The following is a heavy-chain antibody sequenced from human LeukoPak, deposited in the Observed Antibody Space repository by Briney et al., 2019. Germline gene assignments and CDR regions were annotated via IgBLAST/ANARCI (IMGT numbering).Heavy chain of an antibody. CDR1: GGSFGGYY. D-gene: IGHD3-16*01. CDR3: ARVPSRLGVRYFDY. Sequence: PSETLSLTCAVYGGSFGGYYWSWIRQPPGKELEWIGEINHSGSTNYNPSLKSRVTISVDTSKNQFSLKLSSVTAADTAVYYCARVPSRLGVRYFDYWGQGTLVTVSS. CDR2: INHSGST. J-gene: IGHJ4*02. V-gene: IGHV4-34*01.